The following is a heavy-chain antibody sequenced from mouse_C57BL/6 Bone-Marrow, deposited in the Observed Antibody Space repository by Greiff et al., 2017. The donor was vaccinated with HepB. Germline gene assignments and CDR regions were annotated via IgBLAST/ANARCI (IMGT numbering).Heavy chain of an antibody. V-gene: IGHV5-4*01. CDR1: GFTFSSYA. CDR2: ISDGGSYT. CDR3: ARDHRVDWYFDV. Sequence: DVMLVESGGGLVKPGGSLKLSCAASGFTFSSYAMSWVRQTPEKRLEWVATISDGGSYTYYPDNVKGRFTISRDNAKNNLYLQRSHLKSEDTAMYYCARDHRVDWYFDVWGTGTTVTVSS. J-gene: IGHJ1*03.